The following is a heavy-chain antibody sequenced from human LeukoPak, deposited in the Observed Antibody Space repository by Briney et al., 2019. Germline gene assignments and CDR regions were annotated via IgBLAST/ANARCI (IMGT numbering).Heavy chain of an antibody. J-gene: IGHJ4*02. CDR2: VYHNGNM. Sequence: SETLSLTCTVSDYSISSGYYWGWIRQPPGKGLEWLGSVYHNGNMYHNPPLKSRVTTLVDTSKNQFSLKLRSVTAADTALYYCARLLHDSRGYYYFDYWGQGILVTVSS. D-gene: IGHD3-22*01. CDR1: DYSISSGYY. V-gene: IGHV4-38-2*02. CDR3: ARLLHDSRGYYYFDY.